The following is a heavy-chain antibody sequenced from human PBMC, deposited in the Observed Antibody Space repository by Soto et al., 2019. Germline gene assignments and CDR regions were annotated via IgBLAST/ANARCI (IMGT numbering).Heavy chain of an antibody. Sequence: GGSLRLSCEASGFLLSVSAVHWVRQASGKGLEWVGRIRNKANNYATAYAASVKGRFTVSRDDSKNTASLQMNSLKTEDSAVYYCTRLEYDVDVWGQGTTVTVSS. V-gene: IGHV3-73*01. CDR3: TRLEYDVDV. CDR1: GFLLSVSA. CDR2: IRNKANNYAT. J-gene: IGHJ6*02.